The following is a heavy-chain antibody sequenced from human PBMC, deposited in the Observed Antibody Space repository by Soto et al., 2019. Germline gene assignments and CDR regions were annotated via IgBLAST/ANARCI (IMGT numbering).Heavy chain of an antibody. J-gene: IGHJ3*02. CDR2: IYYSGST. CDR3: ARFLHYYDSSGYYQDAFDI. V-gene: IGHV4-39*01. D-gene: IGHD3-22*01. Sequence: PSETLSLTCTVSGGSISSSSYYWDWIRQPPGKGLEWIGSIYYSGSTYYNPSLKSRVTISVDTSKNQFSLKLSSVTAADTAVYYCARFLHYYDSSGYYQDAFDIWGQGTMVTVSS. CDR1: GGSISSSSYY.